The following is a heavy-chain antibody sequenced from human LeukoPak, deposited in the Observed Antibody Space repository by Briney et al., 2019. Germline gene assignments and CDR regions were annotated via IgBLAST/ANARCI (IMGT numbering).Heavy chain of an antibody. CDR2: IYYSGST. CDR3: ARAKYYYGSWYFDL. CDR1: GGSISSYY. J-gene: IGHJ2*01. D-gene: IGHD3-10*01. V-gene: IGHV4-59*01. Sequence: SETLSLTCTVSGGSISSYYWSWIRQPPGKGLEWIGYIYYSGSTNYNPSLKSRVTISVDTSKNQFSLKLSSVTAADTAVYYCARAKYYYGSWYFDLWGRGTLDTVSS.